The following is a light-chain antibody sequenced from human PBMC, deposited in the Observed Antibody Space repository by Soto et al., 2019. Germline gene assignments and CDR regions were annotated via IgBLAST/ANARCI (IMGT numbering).Light chain of an antibody. V-gene: IGKV1-39*01. CDR1: KTISNY. CDR2: AAS. J-gene: IGKJ5*01. CDR3: QQSYSTFIT. Sequence: DIQMTQSPSSLSASVGDRVTITCRASKTISNYLNWYQKKPGRAPKLLIYAASSLQSGVPSRFSGSGSGTEFTLTINSLQPEDSATYYCQQSYSTFITFGQGTRLEIK.